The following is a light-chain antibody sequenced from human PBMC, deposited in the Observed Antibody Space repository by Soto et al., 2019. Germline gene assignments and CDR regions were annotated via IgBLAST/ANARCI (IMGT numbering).Light chain of an antibody. CDR2: GYS. CDR3: QSYDSSLSVL. Sequence: QSVLTQPPSVSGAPGQRVTISCTGSSSNIGAGYDVHWYQQLPGTAPKLLIYGYSYRPSGVPGRFSGSKSGISASLVITGLQAEDEADYYCQSYDSSLSVLFGGGTKLTVL. V-gene: IGLV1-40*01. CDR1: SSNIGAGYD. J-gene: IGLJ2*01.